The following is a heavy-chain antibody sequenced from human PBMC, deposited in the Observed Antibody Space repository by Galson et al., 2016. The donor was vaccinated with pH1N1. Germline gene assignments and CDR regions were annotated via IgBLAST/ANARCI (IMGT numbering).Heavy chain of an antibody. V-gene: IGHV1-69*13. CDR1: GGTFRTYV. J-gene: IGHJ4*02. CDR3: AIPSPFYGSSGYYLHFRD. Sequence: SVKVSCKASGGTFRTYVISWVRQAPGQGLEWMGGIIPIFGTAKYAQKFQGRVTIAADESTSTAYMELSSLRSEDTAVYYCAIPSPFYGSSGYYLHFRDWGQGTLVTVSS. D-gene: IGHD3-22*01. CDR2: IIPIFGTA.